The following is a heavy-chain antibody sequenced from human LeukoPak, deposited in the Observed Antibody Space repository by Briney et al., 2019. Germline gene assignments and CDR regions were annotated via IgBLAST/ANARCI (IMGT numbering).Heavy chain of an antibody. Sequence: PGGSLRLSCAASGFTFSSYGMHWVRQAPGKGLEWVAFIRYDGSNKYYADSVKGRFTISRDNSKNTLYLQMSSLRAEDTAVYYCAKWPPYSRSWWDAFDIWGQGTMVTVSS. J-gene: IGHJ3*02. CDR3: AKWPPYSRSWWDAFDI. CDR1: GFTFSSYG. CDR2: IRYDGSNK. V-gene: IGHV3-30*02. D-gene: IGHD6-13*01.